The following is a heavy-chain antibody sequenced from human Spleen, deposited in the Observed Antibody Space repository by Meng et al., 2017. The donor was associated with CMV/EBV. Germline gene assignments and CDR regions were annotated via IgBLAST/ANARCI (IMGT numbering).Heavy chain of an antibody. J-gene: IGHJ4*02. Sequence: GGSLRLSCAASGFTFSSYAMSWVRQAPGKWLEWVSTISASGGSTYYADSVKGRFTISRDNSKNTLYLQMNSLRAEDTAVYYCARVLVGSSRGLDYWGQGTLVTVSS. CDR2: ISASGGST. D-gene: IGHD6-6*01. CDR3: ARVLVGSSRGLDY. V-gene: IGHV3-23*01. CDR1: GFTFSSYA.